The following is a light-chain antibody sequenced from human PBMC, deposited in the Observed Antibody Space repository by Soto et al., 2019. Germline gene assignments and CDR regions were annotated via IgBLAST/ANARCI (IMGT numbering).Light chain of an antibody. CDR1: QSISHF. V-gene: IGKV1-5*01. Sequence: DIQMTQYPSNLSSSLGDRVTITCRASQSISHFLAWYQQKPGKVPKLLIYDASNLGSGVPSRFSGSGSGTDFTLTISGLKNDDFTTYYCQQYTSYSRAFGQGTKVDIK. CDR3: QQYTSYSRA. CDR2: DAS. J-gene: IGKJ1*01.